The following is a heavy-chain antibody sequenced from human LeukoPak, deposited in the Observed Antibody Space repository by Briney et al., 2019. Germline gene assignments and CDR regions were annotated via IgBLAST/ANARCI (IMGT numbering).Heavy chain of an antibody. D-gene: IGHD2-21*02. J-gene: IGHJ4*02. V-gene: IGHV1-2*02. CDR2: INPNSGGT. CDR3: ARWGMVGRTYCCGDCYPDWEYYFDY. Sequence: ASVKVCCKASGYTFTGHYMHWVRQAPGQGLEWMGWINPNSGGTNYAQKFQGRVTMTRDTSISTAYMELSRLRSDDTAVYYCARWGMVGRTYCCGDCYPDWEYYFDYWGQGTLVTVSS. CDR1: GYTFTGHY.